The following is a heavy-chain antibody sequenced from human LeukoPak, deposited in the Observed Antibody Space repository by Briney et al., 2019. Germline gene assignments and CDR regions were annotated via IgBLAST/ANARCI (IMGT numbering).Heavy chain of an antibody. CDR2: IYYSGST. V-gene: IGHV4-59*12. CDR1: GDSISSYY. Sequence: SETLSLTCTVSGDSISSYYWSWIRQPPGKGLGWIGYIYYSGSTYYNPSLKSRVTISVDTSKNQFSLKLSSVTAADTAVYYCARDSSGWYPDYWGQGTLVTVSS. D-gene: IGHD6-19*01. CDR3: ARDSSGWYPDY. J-gene: IGHJ4*02.